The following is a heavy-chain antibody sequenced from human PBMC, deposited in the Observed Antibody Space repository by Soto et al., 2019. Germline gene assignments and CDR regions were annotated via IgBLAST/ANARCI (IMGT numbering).Heavy chain of an antibody. CDR2: ISDDGNTK. V-gene: IGHV3-30-3*01. J-gene: IGHJ4*02. Sequence: QVQVVESGGGVVQPGTSLRLSCAASGFSFSTYAMYWVRQAPGRGLEGVAVISDDGNTKYYADSVKGRFTISRDNSQNTLYLQIYSLRTEDAAVYYCASSYFYDSGGYYPFDSWGQGALVTVSS. D-gene: IGHD3-22*01. CDR1: GFSFSTYA. CDR3: ASSYFYDSGGYYPFDS.